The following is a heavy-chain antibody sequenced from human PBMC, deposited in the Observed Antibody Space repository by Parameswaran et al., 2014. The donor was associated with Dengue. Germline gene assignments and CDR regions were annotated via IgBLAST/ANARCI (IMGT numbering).Heavy chain of an antibody. CDR3: AHDWLLGAFDI. Sequence: WIRQPPGKALEWLALIYWDDDKRYSPSLKSRLTITKDSSKNHVVLTMTNMDPVDTATYYCAHDWLLGAFDIWGQGTMVTVSS. CDR2: IYWDDDK. V-gene: IGHV2-5*02. J-gene: IGHJ3*02. D-gene: IGHD2-15*01.